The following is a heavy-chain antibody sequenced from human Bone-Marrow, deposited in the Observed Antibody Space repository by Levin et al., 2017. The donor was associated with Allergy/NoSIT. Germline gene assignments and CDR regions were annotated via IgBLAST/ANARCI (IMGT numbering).Heavy chain of an antibody. V-gene: IGHV3-20*04. CDR1: GFTFDDFA. Sequence: PGGSLRLSCTASGFTFDDFAMAWVRQRPGEGLEWVSYVNWRGDKAYYADSVKGRFTISRDNAENSLFLQMNSLRVEDTAFYYCAKLTVTTGYAPSFGLDVWGRGTTVTVSS. J-gene: IGHJ6*02. CDR2: VNWRGDKA. CDR3: AKLTVTTGYAPSFGLDV. D-gene: IGHD4-11*01.